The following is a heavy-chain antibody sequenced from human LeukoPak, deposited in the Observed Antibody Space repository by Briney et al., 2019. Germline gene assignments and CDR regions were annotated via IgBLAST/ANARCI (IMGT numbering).Heavy chain of an antibody. CDR2: IYSGGNT. J-gene: IGHJ5*02. V-gene: IGHV3-53*04. Sequence: PGGSLRLSCAASGSTFSSYAMSWVRQAPGKGLEWVSVIYSGGNTYYADSVKGRFTISRHNSKNTLFLQMNSLRAEDTAVYYCARDLTMSSWGQGTLVTVSS. CDR3: ARDLTMSS. CDR1: GSTFSSYA.